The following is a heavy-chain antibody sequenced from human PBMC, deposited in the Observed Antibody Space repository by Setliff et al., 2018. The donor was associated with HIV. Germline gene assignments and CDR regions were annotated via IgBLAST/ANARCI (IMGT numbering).Heavy chain of an antibody. J-gene: IGHJ5*02. CDR2: INASGGRT. V-gene: IGHV1-46*01. D-gene: IGHD3-9*01. CDR3: ATSPRGTYYDILSGRPRGWFDP. CDR1: GYTFTSYD. Sequence: ASVKVSCKASGYTFTSYDINWVRQATGQGLEWMGMINASGGRTSYAQKFQGRVTMTTDTSTSTAYMELRSLRSDDTAVYYCATSPRGTYYDILSGRPRGWFDPWGQGTLVTVSS.